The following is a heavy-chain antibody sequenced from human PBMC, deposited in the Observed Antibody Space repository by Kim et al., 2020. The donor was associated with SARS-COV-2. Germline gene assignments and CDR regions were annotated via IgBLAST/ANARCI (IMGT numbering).Heavy chain of an antibody. CDR1: GGTFSSYA. V-gene: IGHV1-69*13. CDR3: ASGPFDWLTRNWYFDL. CDR2: IIPIFGTA. D-gene: IGHD3-9*01. J-gene: IGHJ2*01. Sequence: SVKVSCKASGGTFSSYAISWVRQAPGQGLEWMGGIIPIFGTANYAQKFQGRVTITADESTSTAYMELSSLRSEDTAVYYCASGPFDWLTRNWYFDLWGRGTLVTVSS.